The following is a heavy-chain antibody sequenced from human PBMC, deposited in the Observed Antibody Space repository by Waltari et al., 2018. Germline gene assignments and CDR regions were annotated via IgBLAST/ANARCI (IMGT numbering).Heavy chain of an antibody. D-gene: IGHD3-22*01. V-gene: IGHV3-53*02. CDR3: ATDSSGLMRGYYYYYMDV. J-gene: IGHJ6*03. CDR1: GFTVSSNY. CDR2: IYSGGST. Sequence: EVQLVETGGGLIQPGGSLRLSCAASGFTVSSNYMSWVRQAPGKGLEWVSVIYSGGSTYYADSGKGRFTISRDNSKNTLYLQMNSLRAEDTAVYYCATDSSGLMRGYYYYYMDVWGKGTTVTVSS.